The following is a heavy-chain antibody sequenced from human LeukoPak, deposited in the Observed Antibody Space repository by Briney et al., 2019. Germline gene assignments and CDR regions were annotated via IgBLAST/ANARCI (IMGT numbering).Heavy chain of an antibody. CDR2: ISYDGSNK. Sequence: GGSLRLSCAASGFTFSSYGMHWVRQAPGKGLEWVAVISYDGSNKYYADSVKGRFTISRDNSKNTLHLQMNSLRAEDTAVYYCAKDLAVAAYYWGQGTLVTVSS. D-gene: IGHD6-19*01. J-gene: IGHJ4*02. CDR3: AKDLAVAAYY. V-gene: IGHV3-30*18. CDR1: GFTFSSYG.